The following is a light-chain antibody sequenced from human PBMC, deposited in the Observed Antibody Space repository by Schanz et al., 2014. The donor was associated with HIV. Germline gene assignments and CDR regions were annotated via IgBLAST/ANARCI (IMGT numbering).Light chain of an antibody. V-gene: IGKV3-20*01. Sequence: EIVLTQSPVILSLSPGERATLSCRASQSVGSYLAWYQQKPGQSPRLLIYGASTRATGIPARFSGSGSGTEFTLTISRLEPEDFAVYYCQQYGSSPTFGQGTKVEI. CDR1: QSVGSY. CDR3: QQYGSSPT. CDR2: GAS. J-gene: IGKJ1*01.